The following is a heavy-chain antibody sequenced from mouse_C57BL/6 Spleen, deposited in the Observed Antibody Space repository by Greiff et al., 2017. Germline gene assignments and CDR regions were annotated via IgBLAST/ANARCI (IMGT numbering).Heavy chain of an antibody. CDR2: IYPSSGNT. CDR3: TRGVRRRVDY. J-gene: IGHJ2*01. D-gene: IGHD2-14*01. V-gene: IGHV1-81*01. CDR1: GYTFTSYG. Sequence: QVQLKESGAELARPGASVKLSCKASGYTFTSYGISWVKQRTGQGLEWIGEIYPSSGNTYYNEKFKGKAPLTADKSSSTAYMELRSLTSEDSAVXFCTRGVRRRVDYWGQGTTLTVSS.